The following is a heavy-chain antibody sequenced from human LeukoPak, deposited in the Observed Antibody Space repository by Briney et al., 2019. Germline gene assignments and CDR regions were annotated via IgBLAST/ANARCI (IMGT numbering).Heavy chain of an antibody. CDR3: ARALGSPLDY. V-gene: IGHV3-74*01. J-gene: IGHJ4*02. CDR1: GSTFSTSW. D-gene: IGHD1-26*01. Sequence: GGSLRLSCAASGSTFSTSWMHWVHHAPGKGLVWVSRINDDGSTTTYADSVKGRFTISRDNAKNTLYLEMNSLRAEDTAVYYCARALGSPLDYWGQGTLVTVSS. CDR2: INDDGSTT.